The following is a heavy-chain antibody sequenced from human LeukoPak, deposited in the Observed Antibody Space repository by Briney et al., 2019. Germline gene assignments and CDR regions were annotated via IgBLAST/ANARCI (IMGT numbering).Heavy chain of an antibody. CDR3: ARAPYDSSGYYLTPPHFDY. CDR1: GFTVSSNY. Sequence: GGSLRLSCAASGFTVSSNYMSWVRQAPGKGLEWVSVIYSGGSTYYADSVKGRFTISRDNSKNTLYLQMNSLRSEDTAVYYCARAPYDSSGYYLTPPHFDYWGQGTLVTVSS. J-gene: IGHJ4*02. D-gene: IGHD3-22*01. V-gene: IGHV3-53*05. CDR2: IYSGGST.